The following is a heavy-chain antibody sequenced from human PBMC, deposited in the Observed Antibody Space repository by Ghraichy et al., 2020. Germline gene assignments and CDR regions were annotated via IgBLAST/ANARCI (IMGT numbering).Heavy chain of an antibody. J-gene: IGHJ4*02. D-gene: IGHD6-19*01. CDR3: ARVQWGIGELR. Sequence: SQTLSLTCVISGDSVSSNSGTWHWIRQSPSRGLEWLGRTYYRSKWYNDYAVSVKGRITINPDTSKNQFSLQLNSVTPEDTAVYYCARVQWGIGELRWGQGTLVTVSS. V-gene: IGHV6-1*01. CDR2: TYYRSKWYN. CDR1: GDSVSSNSGT.